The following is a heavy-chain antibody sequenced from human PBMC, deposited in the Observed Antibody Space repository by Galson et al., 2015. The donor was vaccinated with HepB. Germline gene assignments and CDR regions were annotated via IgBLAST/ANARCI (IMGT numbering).Heavy chain of an antibody. CDR2: IWHNGINK. CDR3: ATLVHSNFVGGLDP. CDR1: GFIFSPYG. V-gene: IGHV3-33*01. Sequence: SLRLSCAASGFIFSPYGVHWVRQPPGKGLEWVAIIWHNGINKDYADSVKGRFTIFRDNSKNTAYLEMNRLTAEDTAVYYCATLVHSNFVGGLDPWGQGTQVIVSS. D-gene: IGHD3-16*01. J-gene: IGHJ5*02.